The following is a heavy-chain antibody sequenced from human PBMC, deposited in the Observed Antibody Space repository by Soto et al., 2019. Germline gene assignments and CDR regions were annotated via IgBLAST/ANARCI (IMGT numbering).Heavy chain of an antibody. Sequence: SETLSLTCTVSGGSISSGDYYWGWIRQPPGKGLEWIGYIYYSGSTYYNPSLKSRVTISVDTSKNQFSLKLSSVTAADTAVYYCAREDYYGSGIGYWGQGTLVTVSS. CDR2: IYYSGST. CDR3: AREDYYGSGIGY. CDR1: GGSISSGDYY. J-gene: IGHJ4*02. D-gene: IGHD3-10*01. V-gene: IGHV4-30-4*01.